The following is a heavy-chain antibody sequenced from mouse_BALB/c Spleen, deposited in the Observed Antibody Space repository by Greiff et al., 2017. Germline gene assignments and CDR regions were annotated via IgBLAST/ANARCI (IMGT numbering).Heavy chain of an antibody. J-gene: IGHJ1*01. D-gene: IGHD1-1*01. CDR2: ISSGGST. V-gene: IGHV5-6-5*01. CDR1: GFTFSSYA. Sequence: EVQLVESGGGLVKPGGSLKLSCAASGFTFSSYAMSWVRQTPEKRLEWVASISSGGSTYYPDSVKGRFTISRDNARNILYLQMSSLRSEDTAMYYCARGDYYYGSSSNWYFDVWGAGTTVTVSS. CDR3: ARGDYYYGSSSNWYFDV.